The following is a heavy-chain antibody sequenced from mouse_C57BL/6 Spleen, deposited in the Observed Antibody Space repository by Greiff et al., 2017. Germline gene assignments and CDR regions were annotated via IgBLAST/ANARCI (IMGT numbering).Heavy chain of an antibody. CDR1: GYTFTSYW. V-gene: IGHV1-7*01. CDR2: INPSSGYT. CDR3: AREGYGNPFAY. Sequence: QVQLQQSGAELAKPGASVKLSCKASGYTFTSYWMHWVKQRPGQGLEWIGYINPSSGYTKYNQKFKDKATLTADKSCSTAYMQLSSLTYEDSAVYYCAREGYGNPFAYWGQGTLVTVSA. J-gene: IGHJ3*01. D-gene: IGHD2-1*01.